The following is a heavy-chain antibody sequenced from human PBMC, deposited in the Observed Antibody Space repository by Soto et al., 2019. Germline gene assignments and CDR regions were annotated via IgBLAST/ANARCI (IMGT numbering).Heavy chain of an antibody. CDR1: GLTFSSSG. V-gene: IGHV3-30*18. Sequence: QVQLVESGGGVVQPGRSLRLSCAASGLTFSSSGMHWVRQAPGKGLEWVAVTSYDGSSGYYADSVRGRFTISRDNSKNPMYLQMNSLRAEDTAVYYCAKSPPAVAGYFDYWGQGTLVTVSS. CDR2: TSYDGSSG. D-gene: IGHD6-19*01. CDR3: AKSPPAVAGYFDY. J-gene: IGHJ4*02.